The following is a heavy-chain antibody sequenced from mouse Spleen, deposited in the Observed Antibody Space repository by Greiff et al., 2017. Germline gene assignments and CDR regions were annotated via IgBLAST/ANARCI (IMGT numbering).Heavy chain of an antibody. V-gene: IGHV3-5*02. Sequence: EVQLQESGPGLVKPSQTVSLTCTVTGISITTGNYRWSWIRQFPGNKLEWIGYIYYSGTITYNPSLTSRTTITRDTSKNQFFLEMNSLTAEDTATYYCARHSLRYFDVWGAGTTVTVSS. CDR2: IYYSGTI. D-gene: IGHD1-2*01. CDR1: GISITTGNYR. CDR3: ARHSLRYFDV. J-gene: IGHJ1*01.